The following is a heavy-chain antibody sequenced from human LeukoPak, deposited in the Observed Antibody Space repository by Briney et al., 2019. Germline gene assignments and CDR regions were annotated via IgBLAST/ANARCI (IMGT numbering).Heavy chain of an antibody. J-gene: IGHJ4*02. CDR2: IKQDGSET. Sequence: GGALRLSCAASGFTFSSCWMCWVRQIPGKGLEWVANIKQDGSETHYVDSVKGRFTISRDNSKNSLFLQMNSLRAEDTAVYYCAKGLAVAGHFDYWGQGTLVTVSS. V-gene: IGHV3-7*05. CDR1: GFTFSSCW. D-gene: IGHD6-19*01. CDR3: AKGLAVAGHFDY.